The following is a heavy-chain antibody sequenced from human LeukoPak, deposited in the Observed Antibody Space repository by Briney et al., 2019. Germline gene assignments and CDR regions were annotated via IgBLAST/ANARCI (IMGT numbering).Heavy chain of an antibody. Sequence: PSETLSLTCTVSGGSISSSTYYWGWIRQPPGKGLEWIGSIYYSGSTYNNPSLKSRVTIFVDTSKNQFSLKLSSVTATDTVVYYCARTYGDYDDAFDVWGQGTMVTVSS. CDR3: ARTYGDYDDAFDV. CDR2: IYYSGST. V-gene: IGHV4-39*01. D-gene: IGHD4-17*01. CDR1: GGSISSSTYY. J-gene: IGHJ3*01.